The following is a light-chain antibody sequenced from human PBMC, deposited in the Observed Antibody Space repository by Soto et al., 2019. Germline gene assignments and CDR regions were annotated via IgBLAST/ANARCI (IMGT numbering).Light chain of an antibody. Sequence: QSVLTQPASVSGSPGQSITISCTGTSSDIGSYNLVSWYQQHPGKAPTLMIYEVNKRPSGVSHRFSGSKSGNTASLTISGLQAEDEADYYCSSYAGRSTYVFGSGTKLTVL. CDR1: SSDIGSYNL. CDR2: EVN. J-gene: IGLJ1*01. CDR3: SSYAGRSTYV. V-gene: IGLV2-23*02.